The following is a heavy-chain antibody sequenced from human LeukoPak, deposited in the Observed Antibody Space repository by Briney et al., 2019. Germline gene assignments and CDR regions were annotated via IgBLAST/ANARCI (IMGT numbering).Heavy chain of an antibody. CDR2: ISYDGSNK. CDR1: GFTFSSYA. Sequence: GRSLRLSCAASGFTFSSYAMHWVRQAPGKGLEWVAVISYDGSNKYYADSVKGRFTISRDNSKNTLYLQMNSLRAEDTAVYYCAREGHSGYDFGEFDYWGQGTLVTVSS. D-gene: IGHD5-12*01. J-gene: IGHJ4*02. V-gene: IGHV3-30-3*01. CDR3: AREGHSGYDFGEFDY.